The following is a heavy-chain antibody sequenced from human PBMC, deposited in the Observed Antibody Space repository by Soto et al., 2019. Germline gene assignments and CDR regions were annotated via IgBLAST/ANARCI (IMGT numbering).Heavy chain of an antibody. Sequence: ASVKVSCKASGYTFTGYYMHWVRQAPGQGLEWMGWINPNSGGTNYAQKFQGWVTMTRDTSISTAYMELSRLRSDDTAVYYCARARHQKTDALDFGADAFDIWGQGTMVTVSS. CDR3: ARARHQKTDALDFGADAFDI. CDR1: GYTFTGYY. J-gene: IGHJ3*02. CDR2: INPNSGGT. V-gene: IGHV1-2*04. D-gene: IGHD3-3*01.